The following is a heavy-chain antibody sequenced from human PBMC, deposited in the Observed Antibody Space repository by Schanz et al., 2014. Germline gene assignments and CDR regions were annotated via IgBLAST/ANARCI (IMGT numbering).Heavy chain of an antibody. V-gene: IGHV3-48*02. CDR3: AATAVLAD. CDR2: ISSGGTTT. CDR1: GFTFSSYS. J-gene: IGHJ4*02. Sequence: VQLVESGGGVVQPGGSLRLSCAASGFTFSSYSMSWVRQAPGNRLEWIAYISSGGTTTYYADSVKGRFTISRDKAKSSLYLQMNSLRDEDTAMYYCAATAVLADWGQGTLVAVSS. D-gene: IGHD3-3*01.